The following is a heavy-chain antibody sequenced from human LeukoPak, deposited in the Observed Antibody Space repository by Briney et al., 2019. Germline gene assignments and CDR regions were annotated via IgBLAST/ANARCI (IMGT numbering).Heavy chain of an antibody. CDR1: GFTVSSNY. V-gene: IGHV3-66*02. D-gene: IGHD1-1*01. CDR3: ARTGYNWNDGAWFDP. Sequence: PGGSLRLSCAASGFTVSSNYMGWVRQAPGKGLEWVSVIYSGGSTYYADSVKGRFTISRDNSKNTLYLQMNSLRAEDTAVYYCARTGYNWNDGAWFDPWGQGTLVTVSS. CDR2: IYSGGST. J-gene: IGHJ5*02.